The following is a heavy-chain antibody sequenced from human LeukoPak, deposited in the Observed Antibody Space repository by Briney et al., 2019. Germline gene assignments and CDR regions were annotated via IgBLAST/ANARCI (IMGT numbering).Heavy chain of an antibody. CDR1: GYTFTSYY. V-gene: IGHV1-46*01. Sequence: ASVKVSCKASGYTFTSYYMHWVRQAPGQGLEWMGIINPSGGSTSYAQKFQGRVTMTRDMSTSTVYMELSSLRSEDTAVCYCAKPHSGSYSPLGYWGQGTLVTVSS. D-gene: IGHD1-26*01. J-gene: IGHJ4*02. CDR2: INPSGGST. CDR3: AKPHSGSYSPLGY.